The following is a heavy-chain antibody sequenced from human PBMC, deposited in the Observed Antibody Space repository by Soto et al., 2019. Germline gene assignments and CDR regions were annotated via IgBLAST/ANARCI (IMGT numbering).Heavy chain of an antibody. CDR3: VRVRIYADESGRPFDI. Sequence: ASVKVSCKASGYTFTSYGISWVRQAPGQGLEWMGWISAYNGNTNYAQKLQGRVTMTTDTSTSTAYMELRSLRSDDTAVYYCVRVRIYADESGRPFDIWGQGTVVTVS. V-gene: IGHV1-18*01. CDR2: ISAYNGNT. D-gene: IGHD2-8*01. J-gene: IGHJ3*02. CDR1: GYTFTSYG.